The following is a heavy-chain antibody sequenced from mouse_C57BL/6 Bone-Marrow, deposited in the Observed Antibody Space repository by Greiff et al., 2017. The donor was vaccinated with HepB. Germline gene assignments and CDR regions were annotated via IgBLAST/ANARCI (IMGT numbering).Heavy chain of an antibody. CDR1: GYAFSSSW. V-gene: IGHV1-82*01. D-gene: IGHD2-5*01. J-gene: IGHJ4*01. Sequence: LEESGPELVKPGASVKISCKASGYAFSSSWMNWVKQRPGKGLEWIGRIYPGDGDTNYNGKFKGKATLTADKSSSTAYMQLSSLTSEDSAVYFCGREGAYYSNYDAMDYWGQGTSVTVSS. CDR2: IYPGDGDT. CDR3: GREGAYYSNYDAMDY.